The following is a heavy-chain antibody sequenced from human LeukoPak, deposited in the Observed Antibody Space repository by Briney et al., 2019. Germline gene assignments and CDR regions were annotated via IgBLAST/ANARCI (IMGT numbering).Heavy chain of an antibody. CDR1: GYSFTSYW. V-gene: IGHV5-10-1*01. J-gene: IGHJ6*04. D-gene: IGHD2-2*01. CDR3: ASLYCSSTSCYEGDYYYGMDV. Sequence: GESLKISCKGSGYSFTSYWSSWVRQMPGKGLEWMGRIDPSDSYTNYSPSFQGHVTISADKSISTAYLQWSSLKASDTAMYYCASLYCSSTSCYEGDYYYGMDVWGKGTTVTVSS. CDR2: IDPSDSYT.